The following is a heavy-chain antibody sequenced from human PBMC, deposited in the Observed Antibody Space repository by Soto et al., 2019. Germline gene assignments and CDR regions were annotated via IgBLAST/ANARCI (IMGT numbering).Heavy chain of an antibody. CDR2: ISGSGDTT. CDR3: AKGHPGGSCYSGLDC. Sequence: VGSLRLSCAASGFTFSSCAMTWVRQAPGKGLEWVLCISGSGDTTYYADSVKGRFTISRDTSKNTVYLQMNSLRADDTAVYYCAKGHPGGSCYSGLDCWGQGTLVTVSS. D-gene: IGHD2-15*01. CDR1: GFTFSSCA. V-gene: IGHV3-23*01. J-gene: IGHJ4*02.